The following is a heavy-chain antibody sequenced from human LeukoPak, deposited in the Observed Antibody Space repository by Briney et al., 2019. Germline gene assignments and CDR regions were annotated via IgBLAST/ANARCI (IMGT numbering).Heavy chain of an antibody. CDR2: ISTSSSYI. J-gene: IGHJ5*02. CDR3: ARGADGVSSNSRGWFDP. Sequence: GGSLRLSCAASGFTFSSYGMNWVRRAPGKGLEWVSSISTSSSYIYYADSVRGRFTISRDNAKNSLYLQMNSLRAEDTAVYSCARGADGVSSNSRGWFDPWGQGTLVTVSS. V-gene: IGHV3-21*01. D-gene: IGHD2-15*01. CDR1: GFTFSSYG.